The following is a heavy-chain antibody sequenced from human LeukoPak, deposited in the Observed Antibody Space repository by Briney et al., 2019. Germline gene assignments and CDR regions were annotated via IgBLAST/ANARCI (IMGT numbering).Heavy chain of an antibody. D-gene: IGHD3-10*01. J-gene: IGHJ4*02. CDR2: INPNSGGT. V-gene: IGHV1-2*02. CDR1: GYTFTGYY. Sequence: EASLKVSCKASGYTFTGYYMYWVRQAPGQGLEWMGWINPNSGGTNYAQKFQGRVTMTRDTSTSTAYMELSRLRSDDTAVYYCARDSRFGEYHFDYWGQGTLVTVSS. CDR3: ARDSRFGEYHFDY.